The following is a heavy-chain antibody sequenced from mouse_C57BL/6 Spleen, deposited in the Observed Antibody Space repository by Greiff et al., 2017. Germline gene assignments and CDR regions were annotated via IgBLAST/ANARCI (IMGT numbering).Heavy chain of an antibody. V-gene: IGHV2-2*01. J-gene: IGHJ4*01. CDR3: ARNPDYYGSSPYAMDY. CDR1: GFSLTSYG. D-gene: IGHD1-1*01. CDR2: IWSGGST. Sequence: QVQLQQSGPGLVQPSQSLSITCTVSGFSLTSYGVHWVRQSPGNGLEWLGVIWSGGSTDYNAAFISRLSISKDNSKSQVFFKMNSLQADDTAIYXCARNPDYYGSSPYAMDYWGQGTSVTVSS.